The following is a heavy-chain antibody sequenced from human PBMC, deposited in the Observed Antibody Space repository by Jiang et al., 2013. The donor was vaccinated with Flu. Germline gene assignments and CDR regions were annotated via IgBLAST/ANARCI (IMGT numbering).Heavy chain of an antibody. D-gene: IGHD3-10*01. CDR2: IYWDDEK. J-gene: IGHJ4*02. CDR3: VHRRGITLVQGIVFGDYFDF. Sequence: LTCTFSGFSLSSGGVGVGWIRQPPGKAPEWLALIYWDDEKRYSPSLSSRLSITKDTSRNQVVLTMTNMDPVDTGTYYCVHRRGITLVQGIVFGDYFDFWGQGTLVAVSS. CDR1: GFSLSSGGVG. V-gene: IGHV2-5*02.